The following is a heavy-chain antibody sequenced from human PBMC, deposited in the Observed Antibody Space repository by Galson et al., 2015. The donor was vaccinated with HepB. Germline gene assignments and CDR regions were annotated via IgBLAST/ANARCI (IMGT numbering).Heavy chain of an antibody. CDR1: GYTFATYG. CDR3: GRDPFLNDLWSADQYYGMDV. D-gene: IGHD3-3*01. V-gene: IGHV1-18*04. J-gene: IGHJ6*02. CDR2: ISTYNGHT. Sequence: VKVSCKASGYTFATYGISWVRQAPGHGLEWMGWISTYNGHTNYAQIFQGRVTMTTDTSTNTAYMELRSLTSDDTAVYYCGRDPFLNDLWSADQYYGMDVWGQGTSVTVSS.